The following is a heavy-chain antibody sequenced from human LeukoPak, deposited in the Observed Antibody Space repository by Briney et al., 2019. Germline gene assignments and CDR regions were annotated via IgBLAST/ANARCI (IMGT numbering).Heavy chain of an antibody. Sequence: ASVKVCCTASGYTFTGYYMHWVRQAPGQGLEWMGRINPNSGGTNYAQKFQGRVTMTRDTSISTAYMELSRLRSDDTAVYYCARAPYYYDSSATPHFDYWGQGTLVTVSS. CDR3: ARAPYYYDSSATPHFDY. CDR2: INPNSGGT. CDR1: GYTFTGYY. V-gene: IGHV1-2*06. D-gene: IGHD3-22*01. J-gene: IGHJ4*02.